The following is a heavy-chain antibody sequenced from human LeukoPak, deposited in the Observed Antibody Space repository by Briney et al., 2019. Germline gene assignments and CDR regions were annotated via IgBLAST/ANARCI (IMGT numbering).Heavy chain of an antibody. CDR2: INPNGGST. V-gene: IGHV1-46*01. CDR1: GYTFTRYS. D-gene: IGHD3-9*01. Sequence: GASVTVSCKASGYTFTRYSLHWVRQAPGQGLEWMGIINPNGGSTNYAQKFQGRVTMTRDTSTGTVYMELSSLRSEDTAMYYCARGIEILTEGDYWGQGTLVTVSS. J-gene: IGHJ4*02. CDR3: ARGIEILTEGDY.